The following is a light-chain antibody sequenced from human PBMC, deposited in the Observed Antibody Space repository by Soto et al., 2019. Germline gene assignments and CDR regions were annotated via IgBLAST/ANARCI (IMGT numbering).Light chain of an antibody. V-gene: IGKV1-5*01. J-gene: IGKJ1*01. CDR1: QSISSW. CDR2: DAS. Sequence: DIQMTQSPSTLSASLGNRVTITCRASQSISSWLAWYQQKPGIAPKLLIYDASTLESGVPSRFSGGGSGTEFTLTISSLQPDEFATDYCHQYGSYPRTLGKGTKVEIK. CDR3: HQYGSYPRT.